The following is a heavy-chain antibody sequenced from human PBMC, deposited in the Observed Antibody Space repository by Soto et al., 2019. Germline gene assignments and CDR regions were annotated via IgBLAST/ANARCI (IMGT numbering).Heavy chain of an antibody. CDR3: ARESRWSDY. Sequence: ASVKVSCKASGFGFTSYFMHWVRQAPGQGLEWMGVINLYGGRTDYAQKFQGRVSMTTDTSTSTAYMELRSLRSEDTAVYYCARESRWSDYWGQGTLVTVSS. CDR2: INLYGGRT. J-gene: IGHJ4*02. D-gene: IGHD6-13*01. CDR1: GFGFTSYF. V-gene: IGHV1-46*01.